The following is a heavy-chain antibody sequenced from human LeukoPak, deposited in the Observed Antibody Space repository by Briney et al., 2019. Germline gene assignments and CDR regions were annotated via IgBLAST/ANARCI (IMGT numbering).Heavy chain of an antibody. CDR3: AKDTSIGKYCTSGVCSPFDY. CDR1: GFTFSNCA. D-gene: IGHD2-8*01. V-gene: IGHV3-23*01. Sequence: GGSLRLSCAASGFTFSNCAMSWVRQAPGKGLEWVSAISDSGDYTYYADSVKGRFTISRDNSKNTLYLHVNSLRAEDTAVYYCAKDTSIGKYCTSGVCSPFDYWGQGTLVTVSS. CDR2: ISDSGDYT. J-gene: IGHJ4*02.